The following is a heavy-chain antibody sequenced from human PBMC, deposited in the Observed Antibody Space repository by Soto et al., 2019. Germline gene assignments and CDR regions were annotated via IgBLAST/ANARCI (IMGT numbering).Heavy chain of an antibody. CDR2: IYYSGST. CDR1: GGSISSYY. V-gene: IGHV4-59*01. CDR3: ARKEVITFGGVILDWFDP. J-gene: IGHJ5*02. Sequence: SETLSLTCTVSGGSISSYYWSWIRQPPGKGLEWIGYIYYSGSTNYNPSLKSRVTISVDTSKNQFSLKLSSVTAADTAVYYCARKEVITFGGVILDWFDPWGQGTLVTVSS. D-gene: IGHD3-16*02.